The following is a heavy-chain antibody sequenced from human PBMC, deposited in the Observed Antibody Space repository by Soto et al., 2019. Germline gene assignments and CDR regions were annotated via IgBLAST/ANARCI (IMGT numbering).Heavy chain of an antibody. V-gene: IGHV3-49*03. Sequence: GGSLRLSCTASGFTFGDYAMSWFRQAPGKGLEWVGFIRSKAYGGTTEYAASVKGRFTISRDDSKSIAYLQMNSLKTEDTAVYYCTRANLYCSGGSCYPLEFDPWGQGTLVTVSS. CDR1: GFTFGDYA. D-gene: IGHD2-15*01. J-gene: IGHJ5*02. CDR2: IRSKAYGGTT. CDR3: TRANLYCSGGSCYPLEFDP.